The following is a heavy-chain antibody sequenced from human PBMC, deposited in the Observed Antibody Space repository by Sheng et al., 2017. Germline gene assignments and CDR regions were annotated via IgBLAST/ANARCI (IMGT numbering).Heavy chain of an antibody. CDR2: INGYNTKT. V-gene: IGHV1-18*01. CDR1: GYRFSRYG. Sequence: QVQLVQSGGEVKKPGASLKVSCETSGYRFSRYGVSWVRQAPGQGLEWMGWINGYNTKTELAEKFQGRVTLTTDLLTATAYMELRGLRSDDTAVYYCVRDVDFYGSGTYYWFDTWGQGTLVIVSS. J-gene: IGHJ5*02. CDR3: VRDVDFYGSGTYYWFDT. D-gene: IGHD3-10*01.